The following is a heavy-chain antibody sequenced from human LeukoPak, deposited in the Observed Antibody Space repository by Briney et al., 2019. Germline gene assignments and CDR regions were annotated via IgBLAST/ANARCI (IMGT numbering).Heavy chain of an antibody. CDR3: ARSVAARPFQD. D-gene: IGHD6-25*01. J-gene: IGHJ1*01. CDR2: IYTSGST. CDR1: GDSISSYY. V-gene: IGHV4-4*07. Sequence: SETLSLTCTVSGDSISSYYWSWIRQPPGKGLEWIGRIYTSGSTNYNPSLKSRVTMSVDTSKNQFSLNLNSVTAADTAMYYCARSVAARPFQDWGQGTLVSVSS.